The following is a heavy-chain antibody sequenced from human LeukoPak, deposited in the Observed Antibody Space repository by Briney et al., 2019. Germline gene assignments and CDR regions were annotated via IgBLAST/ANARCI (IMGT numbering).Heavy chain of an antibody. CDR1: GGTFSSYA. V-gene: IGHV1-69*04. J-gene: IGHJ6*02. Sequence: GASVKVSCKASGGTFSSYAISWVRQAPGQGLEWMGRVIPILGIANYAQKFQGRVTITADKSTSTAYMELSSLRSEDTAVYYCAREDPYNPYYYGMDVWGQGTTVTVSS. D-gene: IGHD1-14*01. CDR2: VIPILGIA. CDR3: AREDPYNPYYYGMDV.